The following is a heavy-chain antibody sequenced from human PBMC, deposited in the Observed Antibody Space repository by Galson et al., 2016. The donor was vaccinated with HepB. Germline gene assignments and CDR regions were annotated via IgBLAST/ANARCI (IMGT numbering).Heavy chain of an antibody. J-gene: IGHJ4*02. CDR1: GASVNIGSYY. Sequence: SETLSLTCTVSGASVNIGSYYWSWVRQPPGKGLEWIGYIFYSGTTNYNPSLRSRLTMSVDMSKNQLSLQLSSVTAADTAVYYCARVRSGYSAIADWGQGTLVTVSS. D-gene: IGHD3-22*01. V-gene: IGHV4-61*01. CDR2: IFYSGTT. CDR3: ARVRSGYSAIAD.